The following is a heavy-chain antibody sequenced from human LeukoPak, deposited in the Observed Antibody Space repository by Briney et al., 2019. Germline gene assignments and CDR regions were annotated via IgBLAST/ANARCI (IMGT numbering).Heavy chain of an antibody. CDR2: IYSGGST. CDR3: ARGDSSGYYSFDY. Sequence: SGRSLRLSCVASGFTFKTYHMNWVRQAPGKGLEWVSVIYSGGSTYYADSVKGRFTISRDNSKNTLYLQMNSLRAEDTAVYYCARGDSSGYYSFDYWGQGTLVTVSS. V-gene: IGHV3-53*01. CDR1: GFTFKTYH. D-gene: IGHD3-22*01. J-gene: IGHJ4*02.